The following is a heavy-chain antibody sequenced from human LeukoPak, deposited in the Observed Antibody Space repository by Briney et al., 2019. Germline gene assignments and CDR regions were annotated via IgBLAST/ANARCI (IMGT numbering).Heavy chain of an antibody. CDR2: INHSGST. CDR1: GGSFSGYY. J-gene: IGHJ5*02. CDR3: ARRIVGVKTFDP. D-gene: IGHD1-26*01. V-gene: IGHV4-34*01. Sequence: SETLSLTCAVYGGSFSGYYWSWIRQPPGKGLEWIGEINHSGSTNYNPSLKSRVTISADTSKNQFSLKLSSVTAADTAVYYCARRIVGVKTFDPWGQGTLVTVSS.